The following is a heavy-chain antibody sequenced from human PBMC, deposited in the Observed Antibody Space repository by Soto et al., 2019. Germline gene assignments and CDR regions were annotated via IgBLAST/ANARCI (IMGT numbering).Heavy chain of an antibody. D-gene: IGHD3-10*01. Sequence: GGSLRLSCAASGFTFSSYAMSWVRQAPGKGLEWVSAISGSGGSTYYADSVKGRFTISRDNSKNTLYLQVNSLRAEDTAVYYCAKDPGWFGVSSWYFDYWGQGTLVTVSS. V-gene: IGHV3-23*01. J-gene: IGHJ4*02. CDR3: AKDPGWFGVSSWYFDY. CDR1: GFTFSSYA. CDR2: ISGSGGST.